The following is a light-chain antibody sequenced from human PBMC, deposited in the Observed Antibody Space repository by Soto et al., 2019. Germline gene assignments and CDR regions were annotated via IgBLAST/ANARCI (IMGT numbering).Light chain of an antibody. J-gene: IGKJ3*01. V-gene: IGKV3-11*01. CDR2: DAS. CDR3: QQRSNWLFT. CDR1: QSVSSY. Sequence: ELVLTQSPATLSLSPGERATLSCRASQSVSSYLAWYQQKPGQAPRLLIYDASNRATGIPARFSGSGSGTDFTLTISSLEPEDFAVYYCQQRSNWLFTFGPGT.